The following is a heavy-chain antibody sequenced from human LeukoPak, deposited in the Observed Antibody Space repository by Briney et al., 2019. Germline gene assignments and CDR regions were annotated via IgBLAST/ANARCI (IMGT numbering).Heavy chain of an antibody. CDR1: GGSISNYY. CDR2: IYYSGSI. Sequence: PSETLSLTCTVSGGSISNYYWSWIRQPPGKGLEWIGYIYYSGSINYNPSLKSRVTISVDTSKNQFSLKLSSVTAADTAVYFCARHGASGSYLYYFDYWGQGTLVTVSS. V-gene: IGHV4-59*08. CDR3: ARHGASGSYLYYFDY. J-gene: IGHJ4*02. D-gene: IGHD1-26*01.